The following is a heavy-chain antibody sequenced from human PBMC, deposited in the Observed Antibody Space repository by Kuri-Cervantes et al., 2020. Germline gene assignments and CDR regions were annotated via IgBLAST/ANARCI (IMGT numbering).Heavy chain of an antibody. D-gene: IGHD3-3*01. CDR2: ISYDGSNK. Sequence: GSLRLSCAASGFTFSSYGMHWVRQAPGKGLEWVAVISYDGSNKYYADSVKGRFTISRDNSKNTLYLQMNSLRAEDTAVYYCAKAYYDFWSGQDYYYYGMDVWGQGTTVTVSS. V-gene: IGHV3-30*18. CDR1: GFTFSSYG. CDR3: AKAYYDFWSGQDYYYYGMDV. J-gene: IGHJ6*02.